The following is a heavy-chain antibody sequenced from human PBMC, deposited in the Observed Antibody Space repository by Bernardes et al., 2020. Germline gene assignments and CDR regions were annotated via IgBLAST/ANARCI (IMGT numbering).Heavy chain of an antibody. V-gene: IGHV3-7*01. Sequence: GSLRPSRAASGFTLSSYWMSWVRQAPGKGLEWVANIKQDGSEKYYVDSVKGRFTISRDNAKNSLYLQMNSLRAEDTAVYYCAREGSAMLDYWGQGNLVTVSS. CDR1: GFTLSSYW. CDR2: IKQDGSEK. CDR3: AREGSAMLDY. D-gene: IGHD2-2*01. J-gene: IGHJ4*02.